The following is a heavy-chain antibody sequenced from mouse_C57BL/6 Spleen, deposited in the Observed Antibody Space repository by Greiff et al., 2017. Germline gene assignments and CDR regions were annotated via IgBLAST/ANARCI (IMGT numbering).Heavy chain of an antibody. Sequence: VKLMESGPGLVQPSQCLTITCTASGFSLTSYGVHWVRQSPGKGLEWLGVIWSGGSTDYYAAFISRLSISKDNSKSQVFFKMNSLQADDTAIYYCARKGIWVDYWGQGTSVTVSS. CDR1: GFSLTSYG. CDR2: IWSGGST. J-gene: IGHJ4*01. V-gene: IGHV2-2*01. D-gene: IGHD1-1*02. CDR3: ARKGIWVDY.